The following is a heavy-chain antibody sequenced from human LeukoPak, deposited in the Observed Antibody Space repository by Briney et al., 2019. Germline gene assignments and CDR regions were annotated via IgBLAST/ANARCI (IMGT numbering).Heavy chain of an antibody. CDR1: GYIFTSYY. J-gene: IGHJ3*02. Sequence: GASVKVSCKAFGYIFTSYYMHWLRQAPGQGLEWMAIINPTGGTTAYAQKFQGRVTVTRDTSTSTVYMELSSLRSDDTAVYYCARTSVTAPLGAFDIWGQGTMVTVSS. V-gene: IGHV1-46*01. CDR2: INPTGGTT. CDR3: ARTSVTAPLGAFDI. D-gene: IGHD6-6*01.